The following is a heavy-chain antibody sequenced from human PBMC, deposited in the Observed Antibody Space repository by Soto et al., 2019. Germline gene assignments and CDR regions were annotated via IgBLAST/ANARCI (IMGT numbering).Heavy chain of an antibody. J-gene: IGHJ4*02. Sequence: QVQLQESGPGLVKPSETLSLTCAVSSRSISTFYWSWIRQPPGKGLEWIGYVYYSGRTIYNPSLKSRVIISLDTSKNQFSLNLTSVTAADTAVYYCAGRRYSYGYSGDYWGQGTLVTVSS. D-gene: IGHD5-18*01. CDR1: SRSISTFY. CDR3: AGRRYSYGYSGDY. V-gene: IGHV4-59*03. CDR2: VYYSGRT.